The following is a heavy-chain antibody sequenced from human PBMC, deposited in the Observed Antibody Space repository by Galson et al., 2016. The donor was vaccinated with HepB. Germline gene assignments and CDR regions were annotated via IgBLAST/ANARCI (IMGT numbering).Heavy chain of an antibody. V-gene: IGHV3-30*18. D-gene: IGHD2-21*01. CDR3: AKEVLRGLVVVRWFDP. CDR1: GFTFRSHG. J-gene: IGHJ5*02. CDR2: ISYDGSKE. Sequence: SLRLSCAAAGFTFRSHGLHWVRQAPGKGLEWLAHISYDGSKEDYAASVKGRFTVSRDNSNNTLYLHINSLRVEDTAMYYCAKEVLRGLVVVRWFDPWGQGTRVTVSS.